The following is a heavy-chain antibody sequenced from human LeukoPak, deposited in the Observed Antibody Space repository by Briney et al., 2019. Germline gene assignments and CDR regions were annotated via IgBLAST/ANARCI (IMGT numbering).Heavy chain of an antibody. Sequence: ASVKVSCKASGYTFTGYYMHWVRQAPGQGLEWMGRINPNSGGTSYAQKFQGRVTMTRDTSISTAYMELSRLRSDDTAVYYCARDRAPYCSGGSCDFDPWGQGTLVTVSS. V-gene: IGHV1-2*06. D-gene: IGHD2-15*01. CDR1: GYTFTGYY. J-gene: IGHJ5*02. CDR2: INPNSGGT. CDR3: ARDRAPYCSGGSCDFDP.